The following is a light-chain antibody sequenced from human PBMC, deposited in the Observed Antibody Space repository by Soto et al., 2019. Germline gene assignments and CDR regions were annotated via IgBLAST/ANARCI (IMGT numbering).Light chain of an antibody. CDR2: DAS. CDR3: QQYADLPLT. CDR1: HNIDNY. J-gene: IGKJ2*01. Sequence: DIQMTPSPSSLSASVGDRVTITCQASHNIDNYLNWYQQKPGKAPKLLIYDASSLETGVPSRFSGSGFGTVFTLTISGLQPEDSATYYCQQYADLPLTFGQGAKLEVK. V-gene: IGKV1-33*01.